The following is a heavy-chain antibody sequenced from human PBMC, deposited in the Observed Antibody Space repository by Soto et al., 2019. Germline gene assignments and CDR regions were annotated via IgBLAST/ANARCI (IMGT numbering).Heavy chain of an antibody. Sequence: QVQLVQSGAAVGKPGASVKVSCKASGYSFFSYYIHWVRQAPGQGLEWMGRFLASGGNTDYAQPFPGRATMTTHTSTTNTVSLELTSLTSEDTAVYYSARGGATIFGVIDAWGQGTRVTVSS. J-gene: IGHJ5*02. CDR3: ARGGATIFGVIDA. CDR1: GYSFFSYY. V-gene: IGHV1-46*01. CDR2: FLASGGNT. D-gene: IGHD3-3*02.